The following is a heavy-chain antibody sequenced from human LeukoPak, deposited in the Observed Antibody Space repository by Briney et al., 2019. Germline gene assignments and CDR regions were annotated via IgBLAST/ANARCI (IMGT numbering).Heavy chain of an antibody. D-gene: IGHD6-13*01. CDR1: GFPFNTYW. J-gene: IGHJ4*02. V-gene: IGHV3-74*01. CDR3: ARGTGYSVFDY. Sequence: GGSLRLSCAASGFPFNTYWMHWVRRAPGKGLVWVSRINTDGAITTYADSVEGRFTISRDNAKSTLYLQMTSLRAEDTAVYYCARGTGYSVFDYWGQGTLVTVSS. CDR2: INTDGAIT.